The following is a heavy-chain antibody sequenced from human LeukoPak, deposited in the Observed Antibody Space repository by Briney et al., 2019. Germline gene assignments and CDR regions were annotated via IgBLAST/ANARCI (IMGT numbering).Heavy chain of an antibody. CDR3: AKRPSDYGDYVSYFDY. Sequence: GALRLSCAASGFSFISYGMHWVRQAPGKGLEWVGVISDDGRSKDYADSVKGRFTISRDNSKDTLYLQMNSLRDEDTAVYYCAKRPSDYGDYVSYFDYWGQGTLVTVSS. CDR2: ISDDGRSK. J-gene: IGHJ4*02. V-gene: IGHV3-30*18. CDR1: GFSFISYG. D-gene: IGHD4-17*01.